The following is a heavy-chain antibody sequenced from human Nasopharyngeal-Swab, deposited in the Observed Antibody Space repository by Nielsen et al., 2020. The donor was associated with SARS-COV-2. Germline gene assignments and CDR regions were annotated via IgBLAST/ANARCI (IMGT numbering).Heavy chain of an antibody. D-gene: IGHD3-10*01. CDR3: ARDLIPGSGSYYGARNWFDP. V-gene: IGHV1-3*01. CDR2: INAGNGNT. CDR1: GYTFTSYA. J-gene: IGHJ5*02. Sequence: ASVTVSCKASGYTFTSYAMHWVRQAPGQRLEWMGWINAGNGNTKYSQKFQGRVTITRDTSASTAYMELSSLRSEDTAVYYCARDLIPGSGSYYGARNWFDPWGQGTLVTVSS.